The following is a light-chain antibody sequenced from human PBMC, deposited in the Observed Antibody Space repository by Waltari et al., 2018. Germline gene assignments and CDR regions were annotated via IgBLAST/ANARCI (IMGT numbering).Light chain of an antibody. CDR2: DAS. J-gene: IGKJ3*01. CDR1: QSISSS. Sequence: ELVLTQSPATLSLSPGERATLSCRASQSISSSLAWYQQKAGQAPRLLIYDASTRATGIPARFSGSGSGTDFTLTISSLEPEDFAVYYCQQRSIWPPSFTFGPGTKVDIK. CDR3: QQRSIWPPSFT. V-gene: IGKV3-11*01.